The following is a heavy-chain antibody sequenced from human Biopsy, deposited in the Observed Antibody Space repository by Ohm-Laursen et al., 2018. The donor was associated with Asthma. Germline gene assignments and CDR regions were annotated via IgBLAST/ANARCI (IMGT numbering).Heavy chain of an antibody. CDR2: IKHDGSEK. CDR3: ARTFHFWSPYHAEHYQL. V-gene: IGHV3-7*01. J-gene: IGHJ1*01. D-gene: IGHD3-3*02. CDR1: GFAVSRDH. Sequence: SLRLSCAASGFAVSRDHMFWVRQVPGKGLEWVANIKHDGSEKNHVDSLKGRFTISRDNAKNSLYLQMNGLRAEDTAVYYCARTFHFWSPYHAEHYQLWGQGTLVTVSS.